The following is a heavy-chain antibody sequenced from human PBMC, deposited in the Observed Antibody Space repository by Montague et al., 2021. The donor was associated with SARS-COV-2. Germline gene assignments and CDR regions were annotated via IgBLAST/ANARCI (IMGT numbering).Heavy chain of an antibody. CDR1: GDSISSYY. Sequence: SETLSLTCTVSGDSISSYYWSWIRQPPGKGLEWIGYIYYSGSTNYNPSLKSRVTISVDTSKNQFSLKLSSVTAADTAVYYCAREVRYYYDSSGPGAFDIWGQGTMVTVSS. CDR2: IYYSGST. V-gene: IGHV4-59*01. CDR3: AREVRYYYDSSGPGAFDI. J-gene: IGHJ3*02. D-gene: IGHD3-22*01.